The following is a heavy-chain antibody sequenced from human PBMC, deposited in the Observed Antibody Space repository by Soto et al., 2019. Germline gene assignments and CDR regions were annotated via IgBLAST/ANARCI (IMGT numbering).Heavy chain of an antibody. Sequence: PSETLSLTCTVSGGSISSYYWSWIRQPPGKGLEWIGYIYYSGSTNYNPSLKSRVTISVDTSKNQFSLKLSSVTAADTAVYYCAREGVDPYYYYYGMDVWGQGTTVTVSS. CDR1: GGSISSYY. J-gene: IGHJ6*02. CDR3: AREGVDPYYYYYGMDV. D-gene: IGHD2-15*01. CDR2: IYYSGST. V-gene: IGHV4-59*01.